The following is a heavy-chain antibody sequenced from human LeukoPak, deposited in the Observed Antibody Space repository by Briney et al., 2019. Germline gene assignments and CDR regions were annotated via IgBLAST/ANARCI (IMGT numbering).Heavy chain of an antibody. CDR2: IKQDGSEK. CDR1: GFTFSSYW. Sequence: GGSLRLSCAASGFTFSSYWMSWVRQAPGKGLEWVANIKQDGSEKYYVDSVKGRFTISRDNAKNSLYLQMNSLRAEDTAVYYCARGGATTFGLWGNAFDIWGQGTMVTVSS. D-gene: IGHD3-3*01. CDR3: ARGGATTFGLWGNAFDI. V-gene: IGHV3-7*01. J-gene: IGHJ3*02.